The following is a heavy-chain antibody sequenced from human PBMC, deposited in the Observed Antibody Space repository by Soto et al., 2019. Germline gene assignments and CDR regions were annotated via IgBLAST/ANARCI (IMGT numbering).Heavy chain of an antibody. D-gene: IGHD6-13*01. J-gene: IGHJ4*02. CDR3: ARRHSSSWYGLDY. Sequence: SETLSLTCAVSGYSIGSGYYWGWIRQSPGKGLEWIGSIYHSGSTYYNPSLKSRVTISVDTSKNQFSLKLSSVTAADTAMYYCARRHSSSWYGLDYWGQGTLVTVSS. CDR1: GYSIGSGYY. V-gene: IGHV4-38-2*01. CDR2: IYHSGST.